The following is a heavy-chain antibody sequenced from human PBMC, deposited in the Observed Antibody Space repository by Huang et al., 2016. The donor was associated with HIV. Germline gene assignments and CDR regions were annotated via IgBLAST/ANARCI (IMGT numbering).Heavy chain of an antibody. CDR3: ARQRAYGSTYADY. CDR1: GYKFTSYW. D-gene: IGHD4-4*01. CDR2: IYPGDSYT. J-gene: IGHJ4*02. V-gene: IGHV5-51*01. Sequence: EVQLVQSGAEVKKSGESLKISCKGSGYKFTSYWIGGVSQTPGKGLELMGIIYPGDSYTRERPSVQGQVTISADKSISTAYLQWSSLKASDTAMYYCARQRAYGSTYADYWGQGTLVTVSS.